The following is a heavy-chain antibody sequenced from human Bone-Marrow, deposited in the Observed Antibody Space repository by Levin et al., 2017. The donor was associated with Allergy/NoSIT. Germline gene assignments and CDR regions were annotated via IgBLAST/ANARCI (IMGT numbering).Heavy chain of an antibody. V-gene: IGHV7-4-1*02. D-gene: IGHD2-2*01. CDR3: ARDKSSIVVVPAAIFVWFDP. CDR2: INTNTGNP. CDR1: GYTFTSYA. J-gene: IGHJ5*02. Sequence: ASVKVSCKASGYTFTSYAMNWVRQAPGQGLEWMGWINTNTGNPTYAQGFTGRFVFSLDTSVSTAYLQISSLKAEDTAVYYCARDKSSIVVVPAAIFVWFDPWGQGTLVTVSS.